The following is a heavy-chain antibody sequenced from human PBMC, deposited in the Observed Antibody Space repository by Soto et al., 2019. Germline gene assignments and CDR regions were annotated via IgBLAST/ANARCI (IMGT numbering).Heavy chain of an antibody. CDR2: IKQDGSEK. V-gene: IGHV3-7*05. CDR3: ASDRPYYYDSSGYSDY. CDR1: GFTFSSYW. J-gene: IGHJ4*02. D-gene: IGHD3-22*01. Sequence: EVQLVESGGGLVQPGGSLRLSCAASGFTFSSYWMSWVRQAPGKGLEWVANIKQDGSEKYYVDSVKGRFTISRDNAKNSLYLQMNSLRAEDTAVYYCASDRPYYYDSSGYSDYWGQGTLVTVSS.